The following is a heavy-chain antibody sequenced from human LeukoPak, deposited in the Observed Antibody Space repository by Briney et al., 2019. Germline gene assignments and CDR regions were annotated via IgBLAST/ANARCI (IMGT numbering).Heavy chain of an antibody. CDR3: ARGYYYDSSGYFGHYYYYYMDV. CDR1: GGSISSSSYY. D-gene: IGHD3-22*01. Sequence: SETLSLTCTVSGGSISSSSYYWGWIRQPPGKGLGWIGSIYYSGSTYYNPSLKSRVTISVDTSKNQFSLKLSSVTAADTAVYYCARGYYYDSSGYFGHYYYYYMDVWGKGTTVTVSS. J-gene: IGHJ6*03. V-gene: IGHV4-39*07. CDR2: IYYSGST.